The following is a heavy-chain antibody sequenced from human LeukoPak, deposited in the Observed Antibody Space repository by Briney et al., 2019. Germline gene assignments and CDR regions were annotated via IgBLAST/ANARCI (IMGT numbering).Heavy chain of an antibody. CDR1: GFTFSKYY. J-gene: IGHJ4*02. Sequence: GGSLRLSCVGPGFTFSKYYMFWLRQAPGKVPVWVSRIKNAGDHPIYADSVKGRFTNSRDNAKNTVYLQMNSLRAEDTAVYYCAKNRDAYCGGDCYSGGVYFDYWGQGTLVTVSS. CDR2: IKNAGDHP. V-gene: IGHV3-74*01. CDR3: AKNRDAYCGGDCYSGGVYFDY. D-gene: IGHD2-21*02.